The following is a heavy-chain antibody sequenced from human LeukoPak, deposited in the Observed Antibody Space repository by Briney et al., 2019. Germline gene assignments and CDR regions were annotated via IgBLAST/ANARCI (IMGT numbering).Heavy chain of an antibody. D-gene: IGHD6-13*01. CDR3: ARLPRIAAAVVEY. Sequence: PSQTLSLTCTVSGGSISSGDYYWSWIRQPPGKGLEWIGYIYYSGSTYYNPSLKSRVTISVDTSKNQFSLKLSSVTAADTAVYYCARLPRIAAAVVEYWGQGTLVTVSS. V-gene: IGHV4-30-4*01. CDR1: GGSISSGDYY. CDR2: IYYSGST. J-gene: IGHJ4*02.